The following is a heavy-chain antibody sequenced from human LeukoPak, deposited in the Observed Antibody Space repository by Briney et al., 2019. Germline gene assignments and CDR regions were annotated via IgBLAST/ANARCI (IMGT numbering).Heavy chain of an antibody. CDR2: INPSGSFT. CDR3: ARRRDSGSLQHFDY. CDR1: GFTFSSNW. J-gene: IGHJ4*02. Sequence: TGGSLRLSCAASGFTFSSNWMHWVRQVPGKGLVWVSLINPSGSFTTYADSVKGRFTISRDNAKNSLYLQMNSLRAEDTAVYYCARRRDSGSLQHFDYWGQGTLVTVSS. V-gene: IGHV3-74*01. D-gene: IGHD1-26*01.